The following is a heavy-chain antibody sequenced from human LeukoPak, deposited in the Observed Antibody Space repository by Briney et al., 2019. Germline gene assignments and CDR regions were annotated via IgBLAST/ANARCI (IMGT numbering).Heavy chain of an antibody. V-gene: IGHV4-59*01. CDR1: GGSISSYY. CDR2: IYYSGST. Sequence: SETLSLTCTVPGGSISSYYWSWIRQPPGKGLEWIGYIYYSGSTNYNPSLKSRVTISVDTSKNQFSLKLSSVTAADTAVYYCARSGSSGYGWYYYGMDVWGQGTTVTVSS. J-gene: IGHJ6*02. D-gene: IGHD3-22*01. CDR3: ARSGSSGYGWYYYGMDV.